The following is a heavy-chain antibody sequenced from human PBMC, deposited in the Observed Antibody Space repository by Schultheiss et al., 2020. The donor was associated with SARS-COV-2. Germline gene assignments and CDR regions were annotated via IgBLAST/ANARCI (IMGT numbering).Heavy chain of an antibody. CDR1: GFTFGDYA. J-gene: IGHJ4*02. V-gene: IGHV3-49*04. CDR3: ARDRRDGYKSADY. CDR2: IRSKAYGGTT. Sequence: GGSLRLSCTASGFTFGDYAMSWVRQAPGKGLEWVGFIRSKAYGGTTEYAASVKGRFTISRDDSKNSLYLQMNSLKTEDTAVYYCARDRRDGYKSADYWGQGTLVTVSS. D-gene: IGHD5-24*01.